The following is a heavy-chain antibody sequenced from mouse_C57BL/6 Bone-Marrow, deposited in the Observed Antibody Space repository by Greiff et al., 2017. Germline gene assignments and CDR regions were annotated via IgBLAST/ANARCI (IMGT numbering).Heavy chain of an antibody. Sequence: EVKLMESGGGLVQPGESLTLSCESNEYEFPSHDMSWVRKTPEKRLELVAAINSDGGSTYYPDTMERRFIISRDKTKKTLYLQMSSLRSEDTALYYCARHGDYSKSDAMDYWGQGTSVTVSS. CDR1: EYEFPSHD. J-gene: IGHJ4*01. V-gene: IGHV5-2*01. D-gene: IGHD2-5*01. CDR3: ARHGDYSKSDAMDY. CDR2: INSDGGST.